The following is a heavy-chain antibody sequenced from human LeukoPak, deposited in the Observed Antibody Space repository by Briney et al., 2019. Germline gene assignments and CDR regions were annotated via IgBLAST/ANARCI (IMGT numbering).Heavy chain of an antibody. D-gene: IGHD5-12*01. J-gene: IGHJ4*02. Sequence: PGGSLRLSCAASGFTFDDYAMHWVRQAPGKGLEWVSGIGWNSGSIGYADSVKGRFTISRDNAKNSLYLQMNSLRAEDTALYYCAKGVDLVAERAHFDYWGQGTLVTVSS. CDR2: IGWNSGSI. CDR3: AKGVDLVAERAHFDY. V-gene: IGHV3-9*01. CDR1: GFTFDDYA.